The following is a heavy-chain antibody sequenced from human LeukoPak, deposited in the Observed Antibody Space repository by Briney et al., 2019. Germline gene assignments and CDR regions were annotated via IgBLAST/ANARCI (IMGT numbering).Heavy chain of an antibody. D-gene: IGHD4-23*01. CDR1: GFTFDDYA. V-gene: IGHV3-9*01. CDR3: AKAFTVVTCLSALDI. CDR2: ISWNSGSI. Sequence: GGSLRLSCAASGFTFDDYAMHWVRQAPGKGLEGVSGISWNSGSICYADSVKCRFTISRDNSKNSLNLQMNSLRAEDTAVYYCAKAFTVVTCLSALDIGAQGTMVSVSS. J-gene: IGHJ3*02.